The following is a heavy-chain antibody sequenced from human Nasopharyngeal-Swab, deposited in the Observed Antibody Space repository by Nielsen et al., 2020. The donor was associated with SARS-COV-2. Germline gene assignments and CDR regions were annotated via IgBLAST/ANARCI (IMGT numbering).Heavy chain of an antibody. D-gene: IGHD2-2*01. CDR2: INAGNGNT. V-gene: IGHV1-3*01. J-gene: IGHJ6*02. Sequence: ASVKVSCKASGYTFTSYAMHWVRQAPGQRLEWMGWINAGNGNTKYSQKFQGRVTIIRDTSASTAYMELSSLRSEDTAVYYCARTPPPAARYYYYYGMDVWGQGTTVTVSS. CDR1: GYTFTSYA. CDR3: ARTPPPAARYYYYYGMDV.